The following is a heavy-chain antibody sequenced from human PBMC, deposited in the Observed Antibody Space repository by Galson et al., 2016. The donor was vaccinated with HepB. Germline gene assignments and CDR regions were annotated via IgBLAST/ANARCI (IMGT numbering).Heavy chain of an antibody. CDR3: SKVITQTHYYGMDV. CDR1: GFSFSTYA. J-gene: IGHJ6*02. V-gene: IGHV3-23*01. CDR2: ISGNTYRT. Sequence: SLRLSCATSGFSFSTYAMAWVRQAPGKGLEWVATISGNTYRTMYAHSVEGRFTISRDNSRDTLFLEMNSLRAGDTALYYCSKVITQTHYYGMDVWGQGTTVTVSS. D-gene: IGHD1-14*01.